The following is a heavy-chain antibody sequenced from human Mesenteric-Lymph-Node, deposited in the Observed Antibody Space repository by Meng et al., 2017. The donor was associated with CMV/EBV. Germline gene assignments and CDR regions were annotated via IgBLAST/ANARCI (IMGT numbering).Heavy chain of an antibody. V-gene: IGHV3-11*01. D-gene: IGHD3-10*01. CDR2: ISTSGVTI. CDR3: AREHISMVRGYGMDV. Sequence: GGSLRLSCAASGFSFTEYYMTWIRQAPGKGLEWVAYISTSGVTIYYADSVRGRFTISRDNAKKSLYLQMNNLRAEDTAVYYCAREHISMVRGYGMDVWGQGTTVTVSS. CDR1: GFSFTEYY. J-gene: IGHJ6*02.